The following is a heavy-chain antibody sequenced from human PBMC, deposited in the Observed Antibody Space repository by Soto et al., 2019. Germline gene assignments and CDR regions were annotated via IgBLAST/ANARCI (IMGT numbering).Heavy chain of an antibody. CDR1: GDSVSSGRDF. Sequence: SETLSLTCKVSGDSVSSGRDFWSWIRQHPGMALEWIGYISYSGTTYYTPSLRSRVSISIDTSQNQFSLRLDSVTAADTAVYYCARGRTMLGAKTFFDYWVQGTRVTVSS. CDR3: ARGRTMLGAKTFFDY. V-gene: IGHV4-31*03. CDR2: ISYSGTT. D-gene: IGHD1-26*01. J-gene: IGHJ4*02.